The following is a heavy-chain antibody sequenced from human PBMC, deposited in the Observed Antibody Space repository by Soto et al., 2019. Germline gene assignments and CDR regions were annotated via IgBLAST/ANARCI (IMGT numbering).Heavy chain of an antibody. D-gene: IGHD2-15*01. CDR3: ARGNLYCSGGSCYPSHYFDY. CDR2: IWYDGSNK. V-gene: IGHV3-33*01. CDR1: GFTFSSYG. Sequence: GGSLRLSCAASGFTFSSYGMHWVRQAPGKGLEWVAVIWYDGSNKYYADYVKGRFTISRDNSKNTLYLQMNSLRAEDTAVYYFARGNLYCSGGSCYPSHYFDYWGQGTLVTVSS. J-gene: IGHJ4*02.